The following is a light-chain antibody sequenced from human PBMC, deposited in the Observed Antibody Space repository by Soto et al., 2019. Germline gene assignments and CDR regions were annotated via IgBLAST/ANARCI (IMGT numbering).Light chain of an antibody. V-gene: IGLV2-14*01. CDR3: SSYTSSSTRV. CDR1: CSDVGGYNY. Sequence: SALTQPASVSGSPGQSITISCTGTCSDVGGYNYVSWYQQHPGKAPKLMIYDVSNRPSGVSNRFSGSKSGNTASLTISGLQAEDEADYYCSSYTSSSTRVFGGGTKVTVL. CDR2: DVS. J-gene: IGLJ3*02.